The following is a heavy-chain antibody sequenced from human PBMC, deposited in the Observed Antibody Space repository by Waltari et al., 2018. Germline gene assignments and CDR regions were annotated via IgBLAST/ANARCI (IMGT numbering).Heavy chain of an antibody. V-gene: IGHV1-2*02. Sequence: QVQLVQSGAEVQKPGASVKVSCKASGDSFTGYFIHWVRPAPGQGLEWMGWVKPDSGGTNYAQKFQGRVTMTRDTSISTAYMELSGLRSDDTAVYYCARNVGSHGVPSRAFEIWGQGTMVTVSS. CDR3: ARNVGSHGVPSRAFEI. CDR2: VKPDSGGT. CDR1: GDSFTGYF. D-gene: IGHD3-16*01. J-gene: IGHJ3*02.